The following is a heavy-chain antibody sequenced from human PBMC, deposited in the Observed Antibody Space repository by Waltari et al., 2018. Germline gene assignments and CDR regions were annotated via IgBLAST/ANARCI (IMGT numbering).Heavy chain of an antibody. J-gene: IGHJ5*02. V-gene: IGHV1-3*01. CDR3: ARGSSGWYNWFDP. CDR1: GYTFTSYA. D-gene: IGHD6-19*01. Sequence: QVQLVQSGAEVKKPGASVKVSCKASGYTFTSYAMHWVRQAPGQRLEWMGWINAGKGNTKYSQKFQGRVTITRDTSASTAYMELSSLRSEDTAVYYCARGSSGWYNWFDPWGQGTLVTVSS. CDR2: INAGKGNT.